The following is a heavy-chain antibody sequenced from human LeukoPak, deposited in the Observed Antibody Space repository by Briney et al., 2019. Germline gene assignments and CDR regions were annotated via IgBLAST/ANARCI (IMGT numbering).Heavy chain of an antibody. D-gene: IGHD3-10*01. V-gene: IGHV4-4*02. CDR3: ARENHYASGLVDY. J-gene: IGHJ4*02. CDR1: GGSISSSNW. CDR2: IHHSGST. Sequence: SGTLSLTCAVSGGSISSSNWWSWVRQPPGKGLEWIGEIHHSGSTKYNPSLKSRVTISVDKSKNQFSLKLSSVTAADTALYYCARENHYASGLVDYWGQGTLVTVSS.